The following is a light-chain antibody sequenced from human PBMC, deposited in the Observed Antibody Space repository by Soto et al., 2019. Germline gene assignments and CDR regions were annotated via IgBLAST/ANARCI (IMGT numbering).Light chain of an antibody. CDR2: EVS. Sequence: QSVLTQPASVSGSPGQSITISCTRTSSDVGGYNYVSWYQQHPGKAPKLMIYEVSNRPSGVSNRFSGSKSGNTASLTISGLQAEGEADYYCRSYTTSSTLYVFGTGTQLTVL. CDR3: RSYTTSSTLYV. CDR1: SSDVGGYNY. J-gene: IGLJ1*01. V-gene: IGLV2-14*01.